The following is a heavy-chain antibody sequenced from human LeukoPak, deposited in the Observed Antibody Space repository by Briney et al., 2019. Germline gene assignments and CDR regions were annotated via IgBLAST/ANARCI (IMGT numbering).Heavy chain of an antibody. Sequence: PGGSLRLSCAASGFTFSSCAMGWVRQAPGKGLEWVSSIKGGGGDPFYADSVRGRFAISRDNSKNTLYLQLNSLRAEDTAVYFCAKGGHDFNPFYCWGQGALVTVSS. CDR1: GFTFSSCA. CDR2: IKGGGGDP. CDR3: AKGGHDFNPFYC. D-gene: IGHD2-21*02. V-gene: IGHV3-23*01. J-gene: IGHJ4*02.